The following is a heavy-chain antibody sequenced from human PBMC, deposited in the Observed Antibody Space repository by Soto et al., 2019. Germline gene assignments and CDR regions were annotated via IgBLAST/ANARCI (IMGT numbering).Heavy chain of an antibody. CDR1: GGSISSQSYY. J-gene: IGHJ4*02. CDR3: ARPSEGGTWNWGNYFDY. D-gene: IGHD1-7*01. CDR2: IFYRGRT. V-gene: IGHV4-39*01. Sequence: SETLSLTCSVSGGSISSQSYYWGWIRQPPGNGLEYIGSIFYRGRTFYNTSLKSRVTLDVDTSKNQFSLRLSSVTATDTAVYFCARPSEGGTWNWGNYFDYWRQGALVTVAS.